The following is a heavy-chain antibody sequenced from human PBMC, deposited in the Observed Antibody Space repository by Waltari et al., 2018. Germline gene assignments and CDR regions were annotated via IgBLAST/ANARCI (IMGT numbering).Heavy chain of an antibody. CDR3: ARGFDGWPFDY. CDR2: IHHSGST. J-gene: IGHJ4*02. D-gene: IGHD6-19*01. V-gene: IGHV4-4*02. CDR1: GGSFSSNDW. Sequence: QVQLKESGPGLVKPSGTLSLACDVSGGSFSSNDWWSWVRQPPGKGLERIGEIHHSGSTKYNPSLKSRLLMSVDTSKSQISLTMKSVTAADTAVYYCARGFDGWPFDYWGQGTLVIVSS.